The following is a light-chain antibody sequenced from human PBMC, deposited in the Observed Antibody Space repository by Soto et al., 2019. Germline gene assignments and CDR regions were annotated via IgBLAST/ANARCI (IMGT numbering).Light chain of an antibody. J-gene: IGKJ1*01. Sequence: IQMTHSPSSLSASVGDRVTITCRASQSISSYLHWYQQKPGKAPKLLIYAASNLQSGVPSRFSASGSGTDFTLTISSLQPEDFATYYCLQDYNYPWTFGQGTKVDIK. CDR1: QSISSY. CDR3: LQDYNYPWT. CDR2: AAS. V-gene: IGKV1-6*01.